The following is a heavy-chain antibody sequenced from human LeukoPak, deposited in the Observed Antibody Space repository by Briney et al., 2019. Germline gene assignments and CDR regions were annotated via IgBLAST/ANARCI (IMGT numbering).Heavy chain of an antibody. J-gene: IGHJ4*02. CDR1: GGSISSYY. D-gene: IGHD6-19*01. V-gene: IGHV4-59*01. CDR2: IYYSGST. Sequence: SETLSLTCTVSGGSISSYYWSWIRQPPGKGLEWIGYIYYSGSTNYNPSLKSRVTISVDTSKNQFSLKLSSVTAADTAVYYCAREEVAVVGRGHFDYWGQGTLVTVSS. CDR3: AREEVAVVGRGHFDY.